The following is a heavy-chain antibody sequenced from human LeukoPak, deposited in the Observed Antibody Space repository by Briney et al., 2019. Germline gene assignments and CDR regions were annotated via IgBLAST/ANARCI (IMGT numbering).Heavy chain of an antibody. Sequence: ASVKVSCKASGYTFSSYGISWVRQAPGQGLEWMGWISAYNGNTNFAQEFQGRVTMTTDTSTSTASMELRSLRSDGTAVYYCARDQGIYNHRIIDSWGQGTLVTVSS. CDR1: GYTFSSYG. CDR3: ARDQGIYNHRIIDS. D-gene: IGHD5-12*01. CDR2: ISAYNGNT. V-gene: IGHV1-18*01. J-gene: IGHJ4*02.